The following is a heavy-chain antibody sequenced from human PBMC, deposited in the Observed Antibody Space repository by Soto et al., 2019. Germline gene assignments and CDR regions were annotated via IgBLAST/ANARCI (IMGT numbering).Heavy chain of an antibody. D-gene: IGHD3-16*01. J-gene: IGHJ4*02. CDR2: INHSGST. Sequence: SETLSLTCAVYGGSFSGYYWSWIRQPPGKGLEWIGEINHSGSTNYNPSLKSRVTISVDTSKNQFSLKLSSVTAADTAVYYCARDVRYYDYWGQGTLVTVS. CDR3: ARDVRYYDY. V-gene: IGHV4-34*01. CDR1: GGSFSGYY.